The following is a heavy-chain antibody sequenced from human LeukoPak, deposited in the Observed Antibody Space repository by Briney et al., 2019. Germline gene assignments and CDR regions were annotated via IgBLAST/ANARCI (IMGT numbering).Heavy chain of an antibody. Sequence: GGSLRLSCAASGFTFSSYSMNWVGQAPGKGRDGLSYISSSSSTIYYADSVKGRFTISRDNAKNSLYLQMNSLRDEDTAVYYCARDTAMVAATPLDYWGQGTLVTVSS. CDR1: GFTFSSYS. J-gene: IGHJ4*02. CDR3: ARDTAMVAATPLDY. V-gene: IGHV3-48*02. CDR2: ISSSSSTI. D-gene: IGHD2-15*01.